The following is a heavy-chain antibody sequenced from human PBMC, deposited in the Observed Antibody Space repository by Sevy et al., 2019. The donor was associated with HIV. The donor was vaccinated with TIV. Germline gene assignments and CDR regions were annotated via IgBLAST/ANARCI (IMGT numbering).Heavy chain of an antibody. V-gene: IGHV1-8*01. CDR2: MNPNSGKT. J-gene: IGHJ4*02. Sequence: ASVKVSCKASGYTFTNYEINWVRQATGQGLEWMGWMNPNSGKTGYAPQFHGRVTMTRNTSLNIAYMELSSLRSDDTAVYYCARDEQRPYYYGSGNMGHWGQGTLVIVSS. CDR3: ARDEQRPYYYGSGNMGH. D-gene: IGHD3-10*01. CDR1: GYTFTNYE.